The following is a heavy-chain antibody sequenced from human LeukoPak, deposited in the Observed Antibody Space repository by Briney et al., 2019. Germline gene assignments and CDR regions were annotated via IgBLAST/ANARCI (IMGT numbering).Heavy chain of an antibody. CDR1: GYTFTGYY. Sequence: GASVKVSCKASGYTFTGYYMHWVRQAPGQGLEWMGWINPNSGGTNYAQKFQGRVTMTRDTSISTAYMELSRLRSDDTAVYYCARGTDVDTAIMPEYNWFDPWGQGTLVTVSS. CDR2: INPNSGGT. CDR3: ARGTDVDTAIMPEYNWFDP. D-gene: IGHD5-18*01. J-gene: IGHJ5*02. V-gene: IGHV1-2*02.